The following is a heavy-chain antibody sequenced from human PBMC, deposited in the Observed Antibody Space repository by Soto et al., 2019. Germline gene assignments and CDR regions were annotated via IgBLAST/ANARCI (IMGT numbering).Heavy chain of an antibody. CDR3: ARAWRFLEWLPPHMDV. CDR1: GYTFTSYD. Sequence: ASVKVSCKASGYTFTSYDINWVRQATGQGLEWMGWMNPNSGNTGYAQKFQGRVTMTRNTSISTAYMELSSLRSEDTAVYYCARAWRFLEWLPPHMDVWGKGTTVTVSS. V-gene: IGHV1-8*01. D-gene: IGHD3-3*01. J-gene: IGHJ6*03. CDR2: MNPNSGNT.